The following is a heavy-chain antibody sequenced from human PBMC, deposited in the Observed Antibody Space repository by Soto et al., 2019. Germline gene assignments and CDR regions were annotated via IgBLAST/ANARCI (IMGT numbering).Heavy chain of an antibody. D-gene: IGHD6-6*01. Sequence: SVKVSCKASGGTFSSYAISWVRQAPGQGLEWMGGIIPIFGTANYAQKFQGRVTMTEDESTSTAYMELSSLRSEDTAVYYCATYSSSIGYYYYGMDVWGQGTTVTVSS. CDR3: ATYSSSIGYYYYGMDV. CDR1: GGTFSSYA. CDR2: IIPIFGTA. J-gene: IGHJ6*02. V-gene: IGHV1-69*13.